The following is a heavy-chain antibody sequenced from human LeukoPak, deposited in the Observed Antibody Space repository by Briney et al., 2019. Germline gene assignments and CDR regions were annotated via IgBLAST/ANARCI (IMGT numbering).Heavy chain of an antibody. CDR3: AAIKRPLDASDI. CDR1: GGSISSYY. J-gene: IGHJ3*02. CDR2: IYYSGST. D-gene: IGHD2-21*01. V-gene: IGHV4-59*08. Sequence: SETLSLTCTVSGGSISSYYWSWIRQPPGKGLEWIGYIYYSGSTNYNPSLKSRVTISVDTSKNQFSLKLSSVTAADTAVYYCAAIKRPLDASDIWGQGTMVTVSS.